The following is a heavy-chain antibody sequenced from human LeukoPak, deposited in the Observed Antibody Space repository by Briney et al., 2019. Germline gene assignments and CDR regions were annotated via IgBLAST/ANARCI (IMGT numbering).Heavy chain of an antibody. J-gene: IGHJ6*03. CDR1: GYTFTSYG. V-gene: IGHV1-18*01. CDR2: ISAYNGNT. Sequence: ASVKVSCKASGYTFTSYGISWVRQTPGQGLEWMGWISAYNGNTNYAQKLQGRVTMTTDTSTSTAYMELRSLRSDDTAAYYCARRSYYYYYMDVWGKGTTVTISS. CDR3: ARRSYYYYYMDV.